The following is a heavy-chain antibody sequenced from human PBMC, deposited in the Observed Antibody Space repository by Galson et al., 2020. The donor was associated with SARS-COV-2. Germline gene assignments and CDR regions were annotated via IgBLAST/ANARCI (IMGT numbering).Heavy chain of an antibody. CDR1: GYPFISYA. D-gene: IGHD4-4*01. CDR3: ARGDYTNFFV. CDR2: ISGYSGNT. Sequence: ASVKVSCKASGYPFISYAISWVRQAPGQGLEWMGWISGYSGNTNYAQKFQGRVTMTRDTSTSTGYMELRSLRSDDTAVYYCARGDYTNFFVWGQGTLVTVSS. V-gene: IGHV1-18*01. J-gene: IGHJ4*02.